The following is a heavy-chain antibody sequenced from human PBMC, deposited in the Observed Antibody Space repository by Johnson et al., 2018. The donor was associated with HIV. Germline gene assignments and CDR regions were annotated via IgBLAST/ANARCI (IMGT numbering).Heavy chain of an antibody. Sequence: QVQLVESGGGVVQPGRSLRLSCVASGFTFSSYGMHWVRQTPGKGLEWVAVISYNGTNTWYADSVKGRFTISRDNSKNTMYLQMNSLRAEDTAVSYCAKANTYCGGDCYQADAFDIWGQGTMVTVSS. CDR3: AKANTYCGGDCYQADAFDI. CDR2: ISYNGTNT. D-gene: IGHD2-21*01. CDR1: GFTFSSYG. J-gene: IGHJ3*02. V-gene: IGHV3-30*18.